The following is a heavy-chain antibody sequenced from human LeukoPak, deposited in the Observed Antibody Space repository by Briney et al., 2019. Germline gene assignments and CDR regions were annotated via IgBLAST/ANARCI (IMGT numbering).Heavy chain of an antibody. D-gene: IGHD1-26*01. CDR1: GFAFSSYW. CDR3: ARVSGSYKWAAFDT. CDR2: LNQDGSEK. J-gene: IGHJ3*02. V-gene: IGHV3-7*04. Sequence: GGSLRLSCAGSGFAFSSYWMSWVRQAPGKGLEWVANLNQDGSEKYDVDSVKGRFTISRDNAQNSLYLQMNSLRAEDTAIYFCARVSGSYKWAAFDTWGQGTMVTVSS.